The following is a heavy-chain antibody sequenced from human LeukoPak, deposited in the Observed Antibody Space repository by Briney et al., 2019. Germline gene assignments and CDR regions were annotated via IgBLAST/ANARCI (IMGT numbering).Heavy chain of an antibody. D-gene: IGHD3-9*01. CDR2: IKQDGSEK. CDR1: GFTFSSYW. J-gene: IGHJ5*02. CDR3: AGGSGYLITS. Sequence: GGSLRLSCAASGFTFSSYWMSWVRQAPGKGLEWLAIIKQDGSEKHYKGSVEGRFTISRDNAKSSLHLQMNSLRAEDTAVYYCAGGSGYLITSWGQGTLVTVSS. V-gene: IGHV3-7*01.